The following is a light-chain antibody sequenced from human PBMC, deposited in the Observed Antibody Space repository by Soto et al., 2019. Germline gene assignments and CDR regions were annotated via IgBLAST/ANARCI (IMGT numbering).Light chain of an antibody. CDR1: QSVRSGY. Sequence: EIVLTQSPGTLSLSPGERATLSCTASQSVRSGYVAWYQQKPGQAPRLLIYGASFRASGISDRFSGSGSGTGFTLTISRMQPEDVAVYYCQQYAGLPRTFGQGTKVDLK. V-gene: IGKV3-20*01. J-gene: IGKJ1*01. CDR3: QQYAGLPRT. CDR2: GAS.